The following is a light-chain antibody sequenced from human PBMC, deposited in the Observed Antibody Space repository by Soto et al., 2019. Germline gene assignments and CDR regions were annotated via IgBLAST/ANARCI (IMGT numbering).Light chain of an antibody. CDR2: GNN. J-gene: IGLJ1*01. Sequence: QAVLTQPPSVSGAPGQRVAISCTWSSANIGAAYNVDWYQQLPGTAPKLLIYGNNNRPSGVPARFSGSKSGTSASLAIAGLQAEDEGDYYCQSYDSSLSGYVFGTGTKVTVL. V-gene: IGLV1-40*01. CDR1: SANIGAAYN. CDR3: QSYDSSLSGYV.